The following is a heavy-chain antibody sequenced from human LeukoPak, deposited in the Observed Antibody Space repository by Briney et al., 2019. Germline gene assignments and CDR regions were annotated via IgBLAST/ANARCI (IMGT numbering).Heavy chain of an antibody. CDR2: IKEDGSAK. Sequence: PGGSLRLSCAASGFTFRNFWMSWVRQAPGKTLGWVANIKEDGSAKFYADSVKGRFTISRDNDENSQFLHMNNLRDDDTAVYYCVRGYYEGLSRSGELIGWFDPWGQGVLVTVAS. V-gene: IGHV3-7*01. CDR1: GFTFRNFW. D-gene: IGHD3-10*01. CDR3: VRGYYEGLSRSGELIGWFDP. J-gene: IGHJ5*02.